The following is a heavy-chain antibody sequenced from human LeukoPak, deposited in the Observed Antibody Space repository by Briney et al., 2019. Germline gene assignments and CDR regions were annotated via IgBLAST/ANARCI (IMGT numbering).Heavy chain of an antibody. CDR3: ARTAGSYYFDY. CDR2: INPNGGGT. J-gene: IGHJ4*02. D-gene: IGHD1-26*01. CDR1: GYTFTCYY. V-gene: IGHV1-2*02. Sequence: ASVKVSCKASGYTFTCYYMHWVRQAPGQGLEWMGWINPNGGGTNNAQKFQGRGNMTRDTSISTAYMELSRLRSDDTAVYYCARTAGSYYFDYWGQGTLVTVSS.